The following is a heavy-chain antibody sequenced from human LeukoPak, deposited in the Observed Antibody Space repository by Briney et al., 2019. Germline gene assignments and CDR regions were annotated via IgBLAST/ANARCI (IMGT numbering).Heavy chain of an antibody. D-gene: IGHD3-10*01. J-gene: IGHJ4*02. Sequence: PSETLSLTCTVSGDFISSSSYYWGWIRQPPGKGLEWIGSIYHSGSTYYNPSLKSRVTISVDTSKNQFSLKLSSVTAADTAVYYCARVSPGPGSYYIDYWGQGTLVTVSS. CDR1: GDFISSSSYY. V-gene: IGHV4-39*07. CDR2: IYHSGST. CDR3: ARVSPGPGSYYIDY.